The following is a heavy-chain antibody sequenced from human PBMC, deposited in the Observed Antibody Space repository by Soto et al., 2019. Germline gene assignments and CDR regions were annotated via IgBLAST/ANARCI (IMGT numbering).Heavy chain of an antibody. CDR2: IYSDGRT. D-gene: IGHD6-19*01. J-gene: IGHJ4*02. V-gene: IGHV3-53*04. CDR1: GFTVSSNY. CDR3: ARVQSDSSGWYHFDH. Sequence: EVQLVESGGGLVQPGGSLRLSCAASGFTVSSNYMSWVRQAPGKGLEWVSVIYSDGRTYYADSVKGRFTISRHDSKNTLYLQMNSLRAEDTAVYYCARVQSDSSGWYHFDHWGQGTLVTVSS.